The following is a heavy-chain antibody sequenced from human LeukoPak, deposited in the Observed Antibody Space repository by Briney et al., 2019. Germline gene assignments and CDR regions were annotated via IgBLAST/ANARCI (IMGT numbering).Heavy chain of an antibody. D-gene: IGHD3-3*01. CDR3: ARGLGKRYYDFWSGYYPNWFDP. Sequence: KTSETLSLTCAVYGGSFSGYYWSWIRQPPGKGLEWIGEINHSGSTNYNPSLKSRVTISVDTSKNQFSLKLSSVTAADTAVYYCARGLGKRYYDFWSGYYPNWFDPWGQGTLVTVSS. CDR1: GGSFSGYY. J-gene: IGHJ5*02. CDR2: INHSGST. V-gene: IGHV4-34*01.